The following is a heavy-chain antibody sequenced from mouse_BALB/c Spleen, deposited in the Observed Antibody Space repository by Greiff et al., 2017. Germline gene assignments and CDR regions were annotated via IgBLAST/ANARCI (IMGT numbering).Heavy chain of an antibody. D-gene: IGHD1-1*01. CDR3: ARGDLLLRAMDY. Sequence: DVKLVESGGGLVKPGGSLKLSCAASGFTFSSYAMSWVRQTPEKRLEWVASISSGGSTYYPDSVKGRFTISRDNARNILYLQMSSLRSEDTAMYYCARGDLLLRAMDYWGQGTSVTVSS. CDR1: GFTFSSYA. V-gene: IGHV5-6-5*01. CDR2: ISSGGST. J-gene: IGHJ4*01.